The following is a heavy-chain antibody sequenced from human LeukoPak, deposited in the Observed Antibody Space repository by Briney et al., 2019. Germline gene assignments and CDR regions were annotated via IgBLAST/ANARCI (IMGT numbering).Heavy chain of an antibody. V-gene: IGHV4-31*03. CDR3: ASTSSSWSRVFDY. J-gene: IGHJ4*02. CDR2: IDYSGST. CDR1: GGSISGGGYY. D-gene: IGHD6-13*01. Sequence: PSGTLCLTCTVSGGSISGGGYYWSCVRQHPGRGRGWIGYIDYSGSTYYHPSLKSRVTTSVATSKNQFSLKLSSGTAADTAVYYCASTSSSWSRVFDYWGQGTLVTVSS.